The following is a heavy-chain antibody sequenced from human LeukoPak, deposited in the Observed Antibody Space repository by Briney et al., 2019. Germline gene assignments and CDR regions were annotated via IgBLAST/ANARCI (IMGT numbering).Heavy chain of an antibody. CDR1: GYTFTSYD. V-gene: IGHV1-8*01. CDR3: ARGRWWSSSWYFRDASGNWFDP. Sequence: ASVNVFCKASGYTFTSYDINWVRQATGQGLEWMGWMNPNSGNTGYAQKFQGRVTMTRNTSISTAYMELSSLRSEDTAVYYCARGRWWSSSWYFRDASGNWFDPWGQGTLVTVSS. D-gene: IGHD6-13*01. J-gene: IGHJ5*02. CDR2: MNPNSGNT.